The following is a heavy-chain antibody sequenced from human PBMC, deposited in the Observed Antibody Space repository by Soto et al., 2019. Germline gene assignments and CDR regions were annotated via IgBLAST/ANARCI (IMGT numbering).Heavy chain of an antibody. D-gene: IGHD3-10*01. V-gene: IGHV3-48*02. CDR3: AREHPYYYGSGSYLDY. J-gene: IGHJ4*02. CDR2: ISSSSSTI. CDR1: GFTFSSYS. Sequence: EVQLVESGGGLVQPGGSLRLSCAASGFTFSSYSMNWVRQAPGKGLEWVSYISSSSSTIYYADSVKGRFTISRDNAKNSLYLQMNSLRDEDTAVYYCAREHPYYYGSGSYLDYWGQGTLVTVSS.